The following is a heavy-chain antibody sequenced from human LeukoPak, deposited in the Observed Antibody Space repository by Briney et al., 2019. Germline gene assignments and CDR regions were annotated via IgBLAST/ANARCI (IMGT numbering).Heavy chain of an antibody. CDR3: ARVSTIGRFYYYYMDV. J-gene: IGHJ6*03. Sequence: ASLRLSCAASGFTFSCYSIKWVRQAAEGRLEWVSSISSSSSNIYYADSVKGRFTISRDNAKNSLYLQMNSLRAEDTAVYYCARVSTIGRFYYYYMDVWGKGTTVTVSS. V-gene: IGHV3-21*01. CDR1: GFTFSCYS. D-gene: IGHD4/OR15-4a*01. CDR2: ISSSSSNI.